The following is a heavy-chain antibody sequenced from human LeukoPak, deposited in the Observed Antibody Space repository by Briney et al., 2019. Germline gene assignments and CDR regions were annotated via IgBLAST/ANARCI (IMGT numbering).Heavy chain of an antibody. J-gene: IGHJ4*02. CDR1: GGSISSYY. CDR2: IYYSGST. Sequence: SETLSLTCTVSGGSISSYYWSWIRQPPGKGLEWIGYIYYSGSTNYNPSLKSRVTMSVDTSKNQFSLKLSSVTAADTAVYYCASLSTIAARRGRQCWGQGTLVTVSS. D-gene: IGHD6-6*01. V-gene: IGHV4-59*12. CDR3: ASLSTIAARRGRQC.